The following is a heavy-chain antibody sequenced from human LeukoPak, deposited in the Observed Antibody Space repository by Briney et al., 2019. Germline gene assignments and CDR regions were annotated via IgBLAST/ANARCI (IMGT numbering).Heavy chain of an antibody. CDR3: ARERVVRGVISAFDY. J-gene: IGHJ4*02. CDR1: GFTVSSNY. V-gene: IGHV3-66*01. CDR2: IYSGGST. Sequence: GGSLRLSCVASGFTVSSNYMSWVRQAPGKGLEWVSVIYSGGSTYYADSVKGRFTISRDNSKNTLYLQMNSLRAEDTAVYYCARERVVRGVISAFDYWGQGTLVTVSS. D-gene: IGHD3-10*01.